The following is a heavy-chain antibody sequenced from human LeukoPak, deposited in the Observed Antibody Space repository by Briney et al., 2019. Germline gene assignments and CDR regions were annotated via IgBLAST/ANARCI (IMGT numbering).Heavy chain of an antibody. Sequence: PGGSLRLSCAASGFTFSSYAMSRVRQAPGKGLDWVSASSGSGGSTYYADSVKGRFTISRDNSKNTLYLQMNSLRAEDTAVYYCAKESGYCSGGSCYDVIGYFQHWGQGTLVTVSS. J-gene: IGHJ1*01. CDR2: SSGSGGST. V-gene: IGHV3-23*01. D-gene: IGHD2-15*01. CDR1: GFTFSSYA. CDR3: AKESGYCSGGSCYDVIGYFQH.